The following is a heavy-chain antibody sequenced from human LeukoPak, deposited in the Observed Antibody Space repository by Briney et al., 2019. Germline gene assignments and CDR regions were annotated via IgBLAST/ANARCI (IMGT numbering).Heavy chain of an antibody. CDR2: INHSGST. CDR3: ARGFRGDNFDY. CDR1: GGSFSGYY. Sequence: SETLSLTCAVYGGSFSGYYWSWIRQPPGKGLEWIGEINHSGSTIYNPSLKSRVTISVDTSKNQFSLKLSSVTAADTAVYFCARGFRGDNFDYWGQGTLVTVSS. J-gene: IGHJ4*02. V-gene: IGHV4-34*01. D-gene: IGHD7-27*01.